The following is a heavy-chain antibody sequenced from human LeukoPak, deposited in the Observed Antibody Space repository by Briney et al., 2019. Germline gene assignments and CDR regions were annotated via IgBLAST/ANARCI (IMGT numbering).Heavy chain of an antibody. Sequence: GGSLRLSCATSGFTFSTYSMNWVRQAPGKGQEWVSYISSSNSLYYADSVKGRFTISRDNAKNSLFLQMNSLRAEDTAVYYCARDRYCSSSSCYAGFDYWGQGTLVTVSS. CDR1: GFTFSTYS. V-gene: IGHV3-48*04. CDR3: ARDRYCSSSSCYAGFDY. J-gene: IGHJ4*02. CDR2: ISSSNSL. D-gene: IGHD2-2*01.